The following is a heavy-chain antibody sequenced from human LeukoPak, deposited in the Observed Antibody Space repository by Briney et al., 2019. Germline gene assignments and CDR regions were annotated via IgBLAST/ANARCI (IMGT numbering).Heavy chain of an antibody. D-gene: IGHD1-26*01. Sequence: GKSLRLSCATSGFTFSNHGMHWVRQAPGKGLEWVAVIWSDGTTKFYADSVKGRFTISRDNSKNTLFLQMNSLTAEDTALYYCAGQGDAVEYWGQGTLVTVSS. CDR2: IWSDGTTK. V-gene: IGHV3-33*01. CDR1: GFTFSNHG. J-gene: IGHJ4*02. CDR3: AGQGDAVEY.